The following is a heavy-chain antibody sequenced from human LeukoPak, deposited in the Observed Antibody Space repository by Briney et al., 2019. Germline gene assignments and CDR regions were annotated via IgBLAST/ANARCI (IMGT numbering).Heavy chain of an antibody. V-gene: IGHV4-38-2*01. J-gene: IGHJ4*02. CDR3: ARVATIWENIDY. CDR2: IYHTGNT. CDR1: GYSISSGYY. D-gene: IGHD5-12*01. Sequence: SETLPLTCAVSGYSISSGYYWGWIRQPPGRGLEWIGTIYHTGNTYYNPSLKSRVTISVDTSKNQFSLKLSSVTAADTAVYYCARVATIWENIDYWGQGTLVAVSS.